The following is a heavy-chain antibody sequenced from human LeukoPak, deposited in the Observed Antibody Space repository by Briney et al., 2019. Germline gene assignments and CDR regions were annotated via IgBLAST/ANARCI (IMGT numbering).Heavy chain of an antibody. V-gene: IGHV1-69*01. CDR2: IIPIFGTA. CDR1: GGTFSSYA. D-gene: IGHD2-15*01. CDR3: ARTPSIIVATPEGYCSGGSCYARSMDY. Sequence: GSSVKVSCKASGGTFSSYAISWVRQAPGQGLEWMGGIIPIFGTANYAQKFQGRVTITADESTSTAYMELSSLRSEDTAVYYCARTPSIIVATPEGYCSGGSCYARSMDYWGQGTLVTVSS. J-gene: IGHJ4*02.